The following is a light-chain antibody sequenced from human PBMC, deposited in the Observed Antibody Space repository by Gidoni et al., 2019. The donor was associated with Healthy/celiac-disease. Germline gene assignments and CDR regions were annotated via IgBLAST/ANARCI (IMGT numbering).Light chain of an antibody. CDR3: QQYNYWPPLT. J-gene: IGKJ4*01. CDR2: GAF. V-gene: IGKV3-15*01. Sequence: EIVMTQAPATLSVSPGARATLSCRASQSVSSNLAWYQQKSGQAPRLLIYGAFIRATGIPARFSGSGSGTEFTLTISSLQSEDFALYYCQQYNYWPPLTFGGGTKVEIK. CDR1: QSVSSN.